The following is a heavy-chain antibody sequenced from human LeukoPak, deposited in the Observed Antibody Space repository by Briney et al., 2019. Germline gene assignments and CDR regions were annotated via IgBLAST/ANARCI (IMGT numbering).Heavy chain of an antibody. CDR1: GFTVSSNY. D-gene: IGHD6-13*01. J-gene: IGHJ4*02. V-gene: IGHV3-53*05. CDR2: IYSGGST. CDR3: AKERGAAAGTDGYYFDY. Sequence: GGSLRLSCAASGFTVSSNYMSWVRQAPGKWLEWVSVIYSGGSTYYADSVKGRFTISRDNSKNTLYLQMNSLRAEDTAVYYCAKERGAAAGTDGYYFDYWGQGTLVTVSS.